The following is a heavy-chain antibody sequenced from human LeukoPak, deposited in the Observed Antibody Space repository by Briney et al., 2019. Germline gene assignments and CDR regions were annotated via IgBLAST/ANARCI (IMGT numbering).Heavy chain of an antibody. J-gene: IGHJ4*02. CDR1: GYTFTSYG. Sequence: ASVKVSCKASGYTFTSYGISWVRQAPGQGLEWMGWISAYNGNTNYAQKLQGRVTMTTDTSTSTAYMELRSLRSDDTAVYYCAGADVEYYYDSSGYYFFDYWGQGTLVTVSS. CDR2: ISAYNGNT. D-gene: IGHD3-22*01. V-gene: IGHV1-18*01. CDR3: AGADVEYYYDSSGYYFFDY.